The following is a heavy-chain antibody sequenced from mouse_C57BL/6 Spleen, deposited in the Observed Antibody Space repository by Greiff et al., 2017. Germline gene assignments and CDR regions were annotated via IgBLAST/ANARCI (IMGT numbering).Heavy chain of an antibody. CDR3: ARRYYGSSPFDY. D-gene: IGHD1-1*01. CDR1: GYTFTSYW. Sequence: QVQLKQPGAELVKPGASVKLSCKASGYTFTSYWMQWVKQRPGQGLEWIGEIDPSDSYTNYNQKFKGKATLTVDTSSSTAYMQLSSLTSEDSAVYYCARRYYGSSPFDYWGQGTTLTVSS. CDR2: IDPSDSYT. V-gene: IGHV1-50*01. J-gene: IGHJ2*01.